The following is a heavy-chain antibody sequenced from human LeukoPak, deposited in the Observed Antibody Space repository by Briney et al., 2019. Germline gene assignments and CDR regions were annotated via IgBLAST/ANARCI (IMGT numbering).Heavy chain of an antibody. CDR3: AKGGMSTVTRLDY. Sequence: GGSLRLSCAASGFISSYAMNWVRQAPGKGLEWVSGISGSGGTTYYTDSVRGRFTISRDNSKNTLYLQMNSPRAEDTAVYYCAKGGMSTVTRLDYWGQGTLVTVSS. CDR1: GFISSYA. J-gene: IGHJ4*02. D-gene: IGHD4-17*01. V-gene: IGHV3-23*01. CDR2: ISGSGGTT.